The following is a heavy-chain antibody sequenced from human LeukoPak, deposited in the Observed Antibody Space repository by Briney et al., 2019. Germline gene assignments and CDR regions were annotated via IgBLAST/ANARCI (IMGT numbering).Heavy chain of an antibody. Sequence: ASVKVSCKASGYTFTGYYMHWVRQAPGQGLEWMGWISAYNGNTNYAQKLQGRVTMTTDTSTSTAYMELRSLRSDDTAVYYCATGAIAVAGRGDAFDIWGQGTMVTVSS. CDR3: ATGAIAVAGRGDAFDI. CDR2: ISAYNGNT. J-gene: IGHJ3*02. V-gene: IGHV1-18*04. CDR1: GYTFTGYY. D-gene: IGHD6-19*01.